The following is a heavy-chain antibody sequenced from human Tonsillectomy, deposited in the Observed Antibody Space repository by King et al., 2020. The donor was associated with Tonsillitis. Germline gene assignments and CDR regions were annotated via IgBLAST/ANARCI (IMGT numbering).Heavy chain of an antibody. J-gene: IGHJ3*02. CDR2: IYHSEST. Sequence: LQLQESGSGLVKPSQTLSLTCAVSGGSISRGGYSWSWIRQPPGKGLGWIGYIYHSESTYYNPSLKSRVTISVDRSKNQFSLRLSSVTAADTAVYYCARENGDYGGAFDIWGQGTMVTVSS. D-gene: IGHD4-17*01. CDR3: ARENGDYGGAFDI. CDR1: GGSISRGGYS. V-gene: IGHV4-30-2*01.